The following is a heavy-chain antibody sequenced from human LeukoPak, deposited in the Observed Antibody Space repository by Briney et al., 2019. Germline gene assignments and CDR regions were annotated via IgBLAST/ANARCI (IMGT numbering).Heavy chain of an antibody. CDR2: INSDGSST. CDR1: GFTFSSYW. V-gene: IGHV3-74*01. J-gene: IGHJ4*02. Sequence: PGGSLRLSCAASGFTFSSYWMHWVRQAPGKGLVWVSRINSDGSSTSYADSVKGRLTISRDNAKNTLYLQMNSLRAEDTAVYYCARPYCSTTSCYYYFDYWGQGALVTVSS. D-gene: IGHD2-2*01. CDR3: ARPYCSTTSCYYYFDY.